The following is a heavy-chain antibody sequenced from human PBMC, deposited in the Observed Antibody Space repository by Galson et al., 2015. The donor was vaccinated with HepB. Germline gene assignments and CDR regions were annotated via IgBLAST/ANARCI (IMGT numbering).Heavy chain of an antibody. CDR2: IDNDGSST. CDR1: GITFSDYW. J-gene: IGHJ6*02. CDR3: VRGSNDYLGVDV. V-gene: IGHV3-74*01. Sequence: SLRLSCAASGITFSDYWMHWVRQAPGKGLVWVSRIDNDGSSTDYADPVKGRFTISRDNARDTLYLQMNSLRGEDTAVYYCVRGSNDYLGVDVWGQGTTVTVSS.